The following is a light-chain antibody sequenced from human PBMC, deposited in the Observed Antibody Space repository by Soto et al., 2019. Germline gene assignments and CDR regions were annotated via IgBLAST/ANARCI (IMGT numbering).Light chain of an antibody. CDR1: SGSIVSNY. Sequence: NFLLTQPPSVSESPGKTVTISCTRSSGSIVSNYVQWYQQRPGSAPSTIVLEDSQRPSGVPDRFSGSIDHSSNSAFLTISGLRPEGEADYYCQSYAASDLIIFGGGTKLTVL. CDR2: EDS. J-gene: IGLJ2*01. V-gene: IGLV6-57*04. CDR3: QSYAASDLII.